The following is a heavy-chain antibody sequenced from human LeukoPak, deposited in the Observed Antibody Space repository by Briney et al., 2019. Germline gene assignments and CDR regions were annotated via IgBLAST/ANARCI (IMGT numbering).Heavy chain of an antibody. V-gene: IGHV1-2*02. CDR3: ARAGSAIAVAGSPAAFDI. CDR2: INPNSGGT. J-gene: IGHJ3*02. D-gene: IGHD6-19*01. CDR1: GYTFTGYY. Sequence: ASVKVSCKASGYTFTGYYMHWVRQAPGQGLEWMGWINPNSGGTNYAQKFQGRVTMTRDTSISAAYMELSRLRSDDTAVYYCARAGSAIAVAGSPAAFDIWGQGTMVTVSS.